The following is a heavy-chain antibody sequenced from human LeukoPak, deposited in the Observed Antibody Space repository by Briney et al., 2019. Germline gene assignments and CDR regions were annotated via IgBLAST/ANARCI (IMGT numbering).Heavy chain of an antibody. CDR1: GYTFTSYG. Sequence: ASVKVSCKASGYTFTSYGISWVRQAPGQGLERMGWISAYNGNTNYAQKLQGRVTMTTDTSTSTAYMELRSLRSDDTAVYYCARVWWELQAEDYWGQGTLVTVSS. CDR2: ISAYNGNT. CDR3: ARVWWELQAEDY. J-gene: IGHJ4*02. D-gene: IGHD1-26*01. V-gene: IGHV1-18*04.